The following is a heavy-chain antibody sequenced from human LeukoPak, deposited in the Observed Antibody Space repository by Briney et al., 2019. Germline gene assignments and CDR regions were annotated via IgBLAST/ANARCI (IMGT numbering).Heavy chain of an antibody. V-gene: IGHV4-38-2*02. CDR1: VYSISSGYY. CDR2: IYHSGSA. J-gene: IGHJ4*02. Sequence: SETLSLTCTVSVYSISSGYYWGWLRQPPGEGLGRIGRIYHSGSAYYNPSVNSRVTKPVNTSKNQFSLKLSSVTATDTAVYFFARRSTQYYFDYGGQGTLVTVSS. D-gene: IGHD2-15*01. CDR3: ARRSTQYYFDY.